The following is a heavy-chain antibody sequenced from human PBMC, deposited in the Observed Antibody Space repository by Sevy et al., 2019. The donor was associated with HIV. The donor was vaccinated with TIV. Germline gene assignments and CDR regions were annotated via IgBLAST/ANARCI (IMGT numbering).Heavy chain of an antibody. J-gene: IGHJ6*02. V-gene: IGHV3-23*01. Sequence: GGSLRLSCAASGFTFRNYAMSWVRQAPGKGLEWVSSISGSGRSTYYADSVEGRFTNSRDNSKNTLYLQMNSLRADDTAVYYCAKGYCSGGSCPRDYYYYGMDVWGQGTTVTVSS. D-gene: IGHD2-15*01. CDR3: AKGYCSGGSCPRDYYYYGMDV. CDR2: ISGSGRST. CDR1: GFTFRNYA.